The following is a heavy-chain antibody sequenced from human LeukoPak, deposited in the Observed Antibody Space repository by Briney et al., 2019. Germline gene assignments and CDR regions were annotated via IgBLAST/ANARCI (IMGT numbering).Heavy chain of an antibody. CDR3: ARLSVPGSGSSHLDY. CDR1: GYTFTGYY. D-gene: IGHD1-26*01. V-gene: IGHV1-2*04. J-gene: IGHJ4*02. CDR2: INPNSGGT. Sequence: ASVTVSCKASGYTFTGYYMHWVRQAPGQGLEWMGWINPNSGGTNYAQKFQGWVTMTRDTSISTAYMELSRLRSDDTAVYYCARLSVPGSGSSHLDYWGQGTLVTVSS.